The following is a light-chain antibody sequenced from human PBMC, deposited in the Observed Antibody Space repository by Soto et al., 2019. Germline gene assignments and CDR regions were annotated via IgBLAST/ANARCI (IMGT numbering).Light chain of an antibody. CDR2: DAS. CDR1: QDISNY. Sequence: DIQMTQSPSSLSASVGDRGTITCQASQDISNYLNWYQQKPGKAPKLLIYDASNLETGVPSRFSGSGSGTDFTFTISSLQPEDIATYYCQQYDNPMLTFGGGTKVDIK. V-gene: IGKV1-33*01. CDR3: QQYDNPMLT. J-gene: IGKJ4*01.